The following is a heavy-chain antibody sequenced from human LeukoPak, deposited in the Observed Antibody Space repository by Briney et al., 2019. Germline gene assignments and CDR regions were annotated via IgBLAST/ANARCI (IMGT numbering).Heavy chain of an antibody. Sequence: ASVKVSCKASGYTFTGYYMHWVRQAPGQELEWMGWINPNSGGTNYAQKFQGRVTMTRDTSISTAYMELSRLRSDDTAVYYCARLIAAAGSRVFDYWGQGTLVTVSS. V-gene: IGHV1-2*02. CDR3: ARLIAAAGSRVFDY. D-gene: IGHD6-13*01. CDR2: INPNSGGT. J-gene: IGHJ4*02. CDR1: GYTFTGYY.